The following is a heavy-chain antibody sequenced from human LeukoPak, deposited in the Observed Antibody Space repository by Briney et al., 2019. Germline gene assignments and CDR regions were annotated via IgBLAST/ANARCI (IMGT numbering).Heavy chain of an antibody. CDR2: ISYDGSNK. CDR1: GFTFSSYG. D-gene: IGHD3-16*01. CDR3: AKGGGAGGTHYFDY. J-gene: IGHJ4*02. V-gene: IGHV3-30*18. Sequence: GGSLRLSCAASGFTFSSYGMHWVRQAPGKGLEWVAVISYDGSNKYYADSVKGRFTISRDNSKNTLYLQMNSLRAEDTAVYYCAKGGGAGGTHYFDYWGQGTLVTVSS.